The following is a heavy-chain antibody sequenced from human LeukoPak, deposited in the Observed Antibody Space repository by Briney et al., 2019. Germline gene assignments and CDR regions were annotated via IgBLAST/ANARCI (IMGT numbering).Heavy chain of an antibody. CDR3: ARDREYSYGYYFDY. CDR2: IYYSGST. J-gene: IGHJ4*02. V-gene: IGHV4-59*01. Sequence: PSETLSLTCTVSGGSISSYYWSWIRQPPGKGLEWIGYIYYSGSTNHNPSLKSRVTISVDTSKNQFSLKLSSVTAADTAVYYCARDREYSYGYYFDYWGQGTLVTVSS. CDR1: GGSISSYY. D-gene: IGHD5-18*01.